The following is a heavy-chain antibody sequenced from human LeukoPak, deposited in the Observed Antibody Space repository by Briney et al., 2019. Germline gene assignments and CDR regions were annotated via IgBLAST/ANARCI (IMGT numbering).Heavy chain of an antibody. V-gene: IGHV4-59*12. D-gene: IGHD1-26*01. CDR2: IYYSGST. CDR3: ARDRYSGSYLGWFDP. CDR1: GGSISSYY. Sequence: PSETLSLTCTVSGGSISSYYWSWIRKPPGKGLEWIGYIYYSGSTNYNPSLKSRVTISVDTSKNQFSLKLSSVTAADTAVYYCARDRYSGSYLGWFDPWGQGTLVTVSS. J-gene: IGHJ5*02.